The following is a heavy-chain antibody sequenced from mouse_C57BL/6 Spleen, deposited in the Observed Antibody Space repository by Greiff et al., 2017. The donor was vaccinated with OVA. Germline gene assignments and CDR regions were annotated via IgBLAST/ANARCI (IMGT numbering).Heavy chain of an antibody. J-gene: IGHJ4*01. Sequence: EVMLVESGGGLVKPGGSLKLSCAASGFTFSDYGMHWVRQAPEKGLEWVAYISSGSSTIYYADTVKGRFTISRDNAKNTLFLQMTSLRSEDTAMYYCARGDYGVGYYAMDYWGQGTSVTVSS. CDR3: ARGDYGVGYYAMDY. CDR2: ISSGSSTI. CDR1: GFTFSDYG. D-gene: IGHD2-4*01. V-gene: IGHV5-17*01.